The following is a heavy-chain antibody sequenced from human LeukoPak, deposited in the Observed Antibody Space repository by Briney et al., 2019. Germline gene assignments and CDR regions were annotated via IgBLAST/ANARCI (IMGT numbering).Heavy chain of an antibody. CDR2: IYYSGST. CDR3: ARQNGRFPITMVRGTIDY. V-gene: IGHV4-39*01. CDR1: GGSISSSSYY. J-gene: IGHJ4*02. Sequence: PSETLSLTSTVSGGSISSSSYYWGWIRQPPGKGLEWINSIYYSGSTYYNPSLKSRVTISVDTSKNQFSLKLSSVTAADTAVYYCARQNGRFPITMVRGTIDYWGQGTLVTVSS. D-gene: IGHD3-10*01.